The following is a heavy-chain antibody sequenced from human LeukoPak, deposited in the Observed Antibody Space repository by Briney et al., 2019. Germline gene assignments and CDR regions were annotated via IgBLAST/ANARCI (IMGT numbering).Heavy chain of an antibody. CDR3: ARAPAFAFDI. Sequence: SETLSLTCTVSGGSISSYYWSWIRQPPGKGLEWIGYIYYSGSTNYNLSLKSRVTISVDTSKNQFSLKLSSVTAADTAVYYCARAPAFAFDIWGQGTMVTVSS. CDR2: IYYSGST. CDR1: GGSISSYY. D-gene: IGHD2-2*01. V-gene: IGHV4-59*01. J-gene: IGHJ3*02.